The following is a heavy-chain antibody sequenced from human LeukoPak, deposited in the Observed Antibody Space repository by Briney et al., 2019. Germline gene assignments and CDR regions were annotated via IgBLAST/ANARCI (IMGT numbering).Heavy chain of an antibody. CDR3: ARGYYDILTGYYRLSYYFDY. CDR2: IYYSGST. J-gene: IGHJ4*02. CDR1: GGSISSGDYY. V-gene: IGHV4-30-4*08. Sequence: SQTPSLTCTVSGGSISSGDYYWSWIRQPPGKGLEWIGYIYYSGSTYYNPSLKSRVTISVDTSKNQFSLKLSSVTAADTAVYYCARGYYDILTGYYRLSYYFDYWGQGTLVTVSS. D-gene: IGHD3-9*01.